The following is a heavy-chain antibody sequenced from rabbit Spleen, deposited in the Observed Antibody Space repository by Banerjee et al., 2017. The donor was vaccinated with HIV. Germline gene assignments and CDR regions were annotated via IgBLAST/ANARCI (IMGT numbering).Heavy chain of an antibody. CDR3: ARDTGSSFSSYGMDL. Sequence: QEQLEESGGGLVKPEGSLTLTCKASGFSFSDRDVMCWVRQAPGKGLEWIACIDTSDGDTDYANWPKGRFTISKASSTTVTLKMTSLTAADTATYFCARDTGSSFSSYGMDLWGPGTLVTVS. D-gene: IGHD8-1*01. J-gene: IGHJ6*01. V-gene: IGHV1S45*01. CDR1: GFSFSDRDV. CDR2: IDTSDGDT.